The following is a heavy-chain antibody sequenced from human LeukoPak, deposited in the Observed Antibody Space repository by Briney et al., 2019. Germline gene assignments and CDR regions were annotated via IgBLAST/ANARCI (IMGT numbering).Heavy chain of an antibody. CDR1: GGSISSGGYY. Sequence: TLSLTCTVSGGSISSGGYYWSWIRQPPGKGLEWIGYIYHSGSTYYNPSLKSRVTISVDRSKNQFSLKLSSVTAADTAVYYCAGGNLGGSLDYWGQGTLVTVSS. V-gene: IGHV4-30-2*01. J-gene: IGHJ4*02. CDR2: IYHSGST. D-gene: IGHD1-26*01. CDR3: AGGNLGGSLDY.